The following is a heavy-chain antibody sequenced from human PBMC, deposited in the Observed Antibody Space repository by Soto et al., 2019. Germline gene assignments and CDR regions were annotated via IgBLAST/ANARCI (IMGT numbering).Heavy chain of an antibody. Sequence: QVQLVQSGAEVKKTGSSVKVSCKASVGTFSSYASSWVRQAPGQGLEWMGGIIPIFGTANYAQKFQGRVTITADKSTSTAYMELSSLRSEDTAVYYCARGYNGDYRISDAFDIWGQGPMVTVSS. CDR1: VGTFSSYA. D-gene: IGHD4-17*01. J-gene: IGHJ3*02. CDR3: ARGYNGDYRISDAFDI. V-gene: IGHV1-69*06. CDR2: IIPIFGTA.